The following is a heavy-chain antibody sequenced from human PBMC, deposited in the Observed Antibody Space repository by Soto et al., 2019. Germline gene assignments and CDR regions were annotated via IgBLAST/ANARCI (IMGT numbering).Heavy chain of an antibody. J-gene: IGHJ5*02. Sequence: GGSLRLSCAASGFTFTSYSMNWVRQAPGQGLEWVSYITSKSTTIKYADSVKGRFTVSRDNAKNSLYLQLNSLRDEDAAVYYCAREMGACSDSSCYPGPYDSWGQGTLVT. V-gene: IGHV3-48*02. CDR2: ITSKSTTI. D-gene: IGHD3-16*01. CDR3: AREMGACSDSSCYPGPYDS. CDR1: GFTFTSYS.